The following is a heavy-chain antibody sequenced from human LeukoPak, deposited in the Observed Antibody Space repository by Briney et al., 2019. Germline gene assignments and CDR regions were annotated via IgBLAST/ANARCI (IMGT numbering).Heavy chain of an antibody. CDR2: IKQDGSDK. V-gene: IGHV3-7*01. CDR1: GFAFSTYW. D-gene: IGHD3-16*02. Sequence: GGSLRLSCAASGFAFSTYWMSWVRQAPGKGLEWVANIKQDGSDKFYADSMKGRFTISRDNAKNSVYLQMDSLRVEDTAVYYCTRDYRGKDVWGRGTTVTVSS. J-gene: IGHJ6*02. CDR3: TRDYRGKDV.